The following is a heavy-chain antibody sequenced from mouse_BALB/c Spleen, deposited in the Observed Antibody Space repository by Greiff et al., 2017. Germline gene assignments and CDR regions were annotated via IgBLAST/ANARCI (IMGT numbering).Heavy chain of an antibody. D-gene: IGHD1-1*01. CDR3: APYYYGSPFAY. Sequence: EVKLVESGPGLVKPSQSLSLTCTVTGYSITSDYAWNWIRQFPGNKLEWMGYISYSGSTSYNPSLKSRISITRDTSKNQFFLQLNSVTTEDTATYYCAPYYYGSPFAYWGQGTLVTVSA. J-gene: IGHJ3*01. CDR2: ISYSGST. V-gene: IGHV3-2*02. CDR1: GYSITSDYA.